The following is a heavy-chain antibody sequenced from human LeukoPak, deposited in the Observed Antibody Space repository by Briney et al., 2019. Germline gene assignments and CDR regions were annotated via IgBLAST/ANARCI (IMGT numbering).Heavy chain of an antibody. D-gene: IGHD1-1*01. V-gene: IGHV4-38-2*02. Sequence: SETLSLTCTVSGYSISSGYYWGWIRQPPGKGLEWIGSIYHSGSAYYNPSLKSRVTISVDTSKNQFSLKLSSVTAADTAVSYCARWRERNAFYTWGQGTMVTVSS. CDR3: ARWRERNAFYT. J-gene: IGHJ3*02. CDR1: GYSISSGYY. CDR2: IYHSGSA.